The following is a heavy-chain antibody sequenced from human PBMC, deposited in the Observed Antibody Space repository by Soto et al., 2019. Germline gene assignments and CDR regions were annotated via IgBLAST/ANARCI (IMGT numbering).Heavy chain of an antibody. J-gene: IGHJ3*02. Sequence: AGGSLRLSCAASGFTFSDYYMSWIRQAPGKGLEWVSYISSSGSTIYYADSVKGRFTISRDNAKNSLYLQMNSLRAEDTAVYYCAGEGIQLWLHAFDIWGQGTMVTVSS. D-gene: IGHD5-18*01. V-gene: IGHV3-11*01. CDR3: AGEGIQLWLHAFDI. CDR2: ISSSGSTI. CDR1: GFTFSDYY.